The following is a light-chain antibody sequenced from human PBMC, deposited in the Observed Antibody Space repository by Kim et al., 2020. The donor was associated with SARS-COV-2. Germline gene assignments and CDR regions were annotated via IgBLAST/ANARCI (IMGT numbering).Light chain of an antibody. V-gene: IGLV1-44*01. Sequence: ELTQPPSTSGTPGQRVTISCSGSSSNIGSNAVNWYQHLPGTAPKLLIYNNNQRPSGVPDRFSGSKSGTSASLAISGLQSEDEADYYCASWDDSLTVLFGTGTKVTV. CDR3: ASWDDSLTVL. J-gene: IGLJ1*01. CDR2: NNN. CDR1: SSNIGSNA.